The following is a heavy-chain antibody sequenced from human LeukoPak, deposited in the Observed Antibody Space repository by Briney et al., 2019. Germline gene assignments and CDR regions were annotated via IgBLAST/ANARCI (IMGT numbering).Heavy chain of an antibody. V-gene: IGHV3-30*03. Sequence: GGSLRLSCAASGFTFSSYGMHWVRQAPGKGLEWVAVISYDGSNKYYADSVKGRFTISRDNSKNTLYLQMNSLRAEDTAVYYCETYYYDSSGYYYEDYFDYWGQGTLVTVSS. CDR2: ISYDGSNK. CDR1: GFTFSSYG. CDR3: ETYYYDSSGYYYEDYFDY. J-gene: IGHJ4*02. D-gene: IGHD3-22*01.